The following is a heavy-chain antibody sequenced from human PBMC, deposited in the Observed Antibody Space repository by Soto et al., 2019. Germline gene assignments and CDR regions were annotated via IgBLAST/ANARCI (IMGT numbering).Heavy chain of an antibody. CDR3: ARSPDFWSGYFDY. Sequence: EVQLVESGGGLVKPGGSLRLSCAASGFTFSSYSMNWVRQAPGKGLEWVSSISSSSSYIYYADSVKGRFTISRDNAKNSLYLQMNSLRAEDTAVYYCARSPDFWSGYFDYWGQGTLVTVSS. J-gene: IGHJ4*02. CDR2: ISSSSSYI. V-gene: IGHV3-21*01. D-gene: IGHD3-3*01. CDR1: GFTFSSYS.